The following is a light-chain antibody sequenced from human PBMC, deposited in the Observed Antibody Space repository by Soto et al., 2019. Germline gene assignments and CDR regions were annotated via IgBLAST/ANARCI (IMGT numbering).Light chain of an antibody. J-gene: IGKJ5*01. Sequence: EIVLTQSPATLSLSPGERATLSCRASQSVSSYLAWYQQKPGQAPRLLIYDASNRATGIPARFSGSGSGTDFTFAISSLEPEDFAVYYCQQRSNWPPITCGQGTRLEIK. CDR2: DAS. V-gene: IGKV3-11*01. CDR3: QQRSNWPPIT. CDR1: QSVSSY.